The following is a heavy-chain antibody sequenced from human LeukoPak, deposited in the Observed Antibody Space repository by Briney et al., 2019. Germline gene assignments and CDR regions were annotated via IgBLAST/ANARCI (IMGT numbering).Heavy chain of an antibody. CDR3: ARVCNPGSSGCPGDY. CDR2: INSDGSST. V-gene: IGHV3-74*01. D-gene: IGHD6-19*01. CDR1: GFTFSSYW. Sequence: GGSLRLSCAASGFTFSSYWMHWVRQAPGKGLVWVSRINSDGSSTSYADSVKGRFTISRDNSKNTLYLQMNSLRAEDTAVYYCARVCNPGSSGCPGDYWGQGTLVSVSS. J-gene: IGHJ4*02.